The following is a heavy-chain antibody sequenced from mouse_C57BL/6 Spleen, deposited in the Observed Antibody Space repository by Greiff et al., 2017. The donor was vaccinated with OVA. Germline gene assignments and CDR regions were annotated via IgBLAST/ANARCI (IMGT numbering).Heavy chain of an antibody. D-gene: IGHD1-1*01. J-gene: IGHJ2*01. CDR3: ARRSFSTYLDY. CDR2: INPNHGGT. V-gene: IGHV1-22*01. Sequence: VQLQQSGPELVKPGASVKMSCKASGYTFTDYYMHWVKQSPGKSLEWIGYINPNHGGTSYNQKFKGKATLTVNKSSSTAYMELRSLTSDDYAVYYCARRSFSTYLDYWGQGTTLTVSS. CDR1: GYTFTDYY.